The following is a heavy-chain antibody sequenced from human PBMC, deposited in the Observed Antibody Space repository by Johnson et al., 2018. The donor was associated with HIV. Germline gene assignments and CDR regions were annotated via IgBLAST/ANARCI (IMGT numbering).Heavy chain of an antibody. CDR1: GFTFSSYA. CDR2: ISYDGSNK. J-gene: IGHJ3*01. Sequence: QVQLVESGGGVVQPGRSLRLSCAASGFTFSSYAMHWVRQAPGKGLEWVAVISYDGSNKYYADSVKGRFTISRDNARNSLHLQMNSLRAEDTAVYYCARKGDAFDLWGQGTKVTVSS. V-gene: IGHV3-30*04. CDR3: ARKGDAFDL.